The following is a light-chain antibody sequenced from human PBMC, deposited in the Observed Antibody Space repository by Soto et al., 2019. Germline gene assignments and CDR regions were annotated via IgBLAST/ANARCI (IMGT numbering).Light chain of an antibody. V-gene: IGKV3-15*01. CDR1: QIVSRN. Sequence: EVVLTQSPATLSVSPGDRATLSCRASQIVSRNLAWYQQQPGQAPRILIYGASTRATGVPARFSGSGSATEFTLSISSLQSEDVAVYYCQQYGDWPPETFGQGTKLEI. J-gene: IGKJ2*01. CDR2: GAS. CDR3: QQYGDWPPET.